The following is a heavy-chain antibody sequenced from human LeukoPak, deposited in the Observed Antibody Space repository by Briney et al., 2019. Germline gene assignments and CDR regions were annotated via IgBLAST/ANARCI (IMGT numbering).Heavy chain of an antibody. J-gene: IGHJ3*02. CDR2: IYYSGST. D-gene: IGHD3-10*01. V-gene: IGHV4-59*12. Sequence: SETLSLTCTVSGGSIRSYYWNWIRQPPGKGLEWIGYIYYSGSTGYNPSLKSRVTISLDTSKNQFSLKLSSVTAADTAVYYCARGRRYYGSGTHAFDIWGQGTMVTVSS. CDR3: ARGRRYYGSGTHAFDI. CDR1: GGSIRSYY.